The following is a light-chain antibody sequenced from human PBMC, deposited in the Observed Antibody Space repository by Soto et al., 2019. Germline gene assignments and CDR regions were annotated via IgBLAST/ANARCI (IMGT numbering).Light chain of an antibody. V-gene: IGLV1-44*01. CDR2: SNN. Sequence: QSVLTQPPSASGTPGQRVTISCSGSSSNIGSNTVNWYQLLPGTAPKLLIYSNNQRPSGVPDRFSGSKSGTSASLAISGLQSEDEADYYCAAWDDSLNGLWVFGGGTKLTVL. J-gene: IGLJ3*02. CDR3: AAWDDSLNGLWV. CDR1: SSNIGSNT.